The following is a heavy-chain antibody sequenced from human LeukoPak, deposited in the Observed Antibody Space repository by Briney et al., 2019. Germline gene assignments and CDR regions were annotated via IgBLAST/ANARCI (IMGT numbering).Heavy chain of an antibody. CDR2: INYNGNT. CDR1: SGSISTYY. CDR3: ACLSVAHNNYFDY. V-gene: IGHV4-59*08. D-gene: IGHD6-19*01. J-gene: IGHJ4*02. Sequence: SETLSLTCTVSSGSISTYYWSWIRQPPGRDLEWPGDINYNGNTNYNPSLQSRVTLSVDTSKNQFSLRLTSVSATDTAVYYCACLSVAHNNYFDYWGQGILVTVSS.